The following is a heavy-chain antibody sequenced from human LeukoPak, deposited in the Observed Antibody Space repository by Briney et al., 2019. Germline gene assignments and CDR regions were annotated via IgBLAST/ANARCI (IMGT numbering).Heavy chain of an antibody. V-gene: IGHV3-30*03. D-gene: IGHD6-19*01. CDR3: AREATWGQWYFDL. J-gene: IGHJ4*02. Sequence: PGTSLRLSCAASGFSFHDHGMDWVRQAPGKGLEWVAVIAADGGVKQYADSVKGRFSPSRDNSKNTVSLQMNGLTAEDTAVYYCAREATWGQWYFDLWGQGAPVTVSS. CDR1: GFSFHDHG. CDR2: IAADGGVK.